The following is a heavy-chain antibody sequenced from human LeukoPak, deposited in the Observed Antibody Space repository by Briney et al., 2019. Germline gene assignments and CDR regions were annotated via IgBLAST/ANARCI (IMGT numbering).Heavy chain of an antibody. Sequence: PSETLSLTCSVSGASINGFFWNWVRQTPEKGQEWIGYVSHRGATTSNPTLKSRVSITIDTSKSQISLTMTSVTAADSALYYCARDRRGSFYTFDLWGPGTTVSVS. CDR3: ARDRRGSFYTFDL. D-gene: IGHD1-26*01. CDR1: GASINGFF. CDR2: VSHRGAT. J-gene: IGHJ6*02. V-gene: IGHV4-59*01.